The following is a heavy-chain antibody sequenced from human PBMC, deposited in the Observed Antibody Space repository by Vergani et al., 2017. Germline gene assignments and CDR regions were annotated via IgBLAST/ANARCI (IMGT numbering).Heavy chain of an antibody. V-gene: IGHV4-39*07. CDR3: ATRYSGYDGGLDY. D-gene: IGHD5-12*01. J-gene: IGHJ4*02. CDR2: IYYSGST. Sequence: QLQLQESGPGLVKPSETLSLTCTVSGGSISSSSYYWGWIRQPPGKGLEWIGSIYYSGSTNYNPSLKSRVTISVDTSKNQFSLELSRLRSDDTAVYYCATRYSGYDGGLDYWGQGTLVTVSS. CDR1: GGSISSSSYY.